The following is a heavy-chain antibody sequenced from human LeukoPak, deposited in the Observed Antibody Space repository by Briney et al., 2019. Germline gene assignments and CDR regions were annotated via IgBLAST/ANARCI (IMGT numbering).Heavy chain of an antibody. Sequence: ASVKVSCKVSGGTFISYAISWVRQAPGQGLEWMGGIIPIFGTANYAQKFQGRVTITADESTSTAYMELSSLRSEDTAVYYCARVHSLRLGELSTYNWFDPWGQGTLVTVSS. CDR2: IIPIFGTA. CDR1: GGTFISYA. J-gene: IGHJ5*02. CDR3: ARVHSLRLGELSTYNWFDP. V-gene: IGHV1-69*13. D-gene: IGHD3-16*02.